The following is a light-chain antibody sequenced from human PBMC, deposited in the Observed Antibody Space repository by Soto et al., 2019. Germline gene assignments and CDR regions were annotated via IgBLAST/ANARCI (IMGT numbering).Light chain of an antibody. CDR3: SSHTSSSTWV. V-gene: IGLV2-14*01. Sequence: QSVLTQPASVSGSPGQAITISCTGTSSDVCGYNYVSWYQQHPGKAPKLMIYEVSNRPSGVSNRFSGSKSGNTASLTISGLQAEDEAEYYCSSHTSSSTWVFGGGTKLTVL. CDR2: EVS. J-gene: IGLJ3*02. CDR1: SSDVCGYNY.